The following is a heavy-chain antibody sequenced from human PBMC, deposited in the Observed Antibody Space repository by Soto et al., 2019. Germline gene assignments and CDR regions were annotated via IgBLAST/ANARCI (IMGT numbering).Heavy chain of an antibody. Sequence: QVQLVESGGGVVQPGRSLRLSCAASGFTFSSYGMHWVRQAPGKGLEWLTVISYDGGNKYYADSVKGRFTIYRDNSKNTLYLQMNSMRAEDAAVYYCAKTLGYCSSSSCSKDYYYYYGLDVWGQGTTVTVSS. CDR2: ISYDGGNK. D-gene: IGHD2-2*01. V-gene: IGHV3-30*18. CDR1: GFTFSSYG. CDR3: AKTLGYCSSSSCSKDYYYYYGLDV. J-gene: IGHJ6*02.